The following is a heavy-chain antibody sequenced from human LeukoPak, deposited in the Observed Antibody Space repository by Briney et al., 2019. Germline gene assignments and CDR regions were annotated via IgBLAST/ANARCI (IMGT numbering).Heavy chain of an antibody. CDR1: GYTFTGYY. D-gene: IGHD2-21*01. CDR2: INPNSGGT. J-gene: IGHJ6*03. CDR3: ARTAYQFGDYFYYMNV. Sequence: ASVKVSCKASGYTFTGYYMHWVRQAPGQGLEWMGWINPNSGGTNYAQKFQGRVTMTRDTSISTAYMDLSRLRSDDTAVYYCARTAYQFGDYFYYMNVWGTGTTVTVSS. V-gene: IGHV1-2*02.